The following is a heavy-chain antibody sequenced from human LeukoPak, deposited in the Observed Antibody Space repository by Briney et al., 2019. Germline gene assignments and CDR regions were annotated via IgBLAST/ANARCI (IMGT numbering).Heavy chain of an antibody. CDR1: VFTFTSYS. V-gene: IGHV3-48*02. CDR3: ARESYWGPSAKGFDY. J-gene: IGHJ4*02. D-gene: IGHD7-27*01. Sequence: VQPGGSLRLSCAASVFTFTSYSINWVRQAPGKGLEWVSYIDSSGSIIYYADSVKGRFTISRDNAKNSLYLQMNSLRDEDTAVYYCARESYWGPSAKGFDYWGQGTLVTVSS. CDR2: IDSSGSII.